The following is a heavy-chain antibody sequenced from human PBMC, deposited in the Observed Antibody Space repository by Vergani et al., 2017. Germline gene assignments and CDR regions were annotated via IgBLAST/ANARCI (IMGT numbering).Heavy chain of an antibody. D-gene: IGHD2-2*01. Sequence: EVQLVESGGGLVQPGGSLRLSCAASGFTFSSYWMHWVRQAPGKGLVWVSSISSSSSYIYYADSVKGRFTISRDNAKNSLYLQMNSLRAEDTAVYYCAREAGYCSSTSCFKVHDAFDIWGQGTMVTVSS. CDR1: GFTFSSYW. V-gene: IGHV3-21*01. CDR2: ISSSSSYI. CDR3: AREAGYCSSTSCFKVHDAFDI. J-gene: IGHJ3*02.